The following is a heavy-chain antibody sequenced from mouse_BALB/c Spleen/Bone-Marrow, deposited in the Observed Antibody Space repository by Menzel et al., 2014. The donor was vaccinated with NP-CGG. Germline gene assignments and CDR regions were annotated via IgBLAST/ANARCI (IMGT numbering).Heavy chain of an antibody. V-gene: IGHV7-3*02. Sequence: EVQLVESGGGLVQPGGSLRLSCATSGFTFSDYYMSWVRQPPGRALEWLGFIRNKANGYTTEYSASVKGRFTISRDNSQSILYLQMNTLRAEDSATYYCARDMGLLRFDYCGQGTTLTVSS. J-gene: IGHJ2*01. CDR1: GFTFSDYY. D-gene: IGHD1-1*01. CDR3: ARDMGLLRFDY. CDR2: IRNKANGYTT.